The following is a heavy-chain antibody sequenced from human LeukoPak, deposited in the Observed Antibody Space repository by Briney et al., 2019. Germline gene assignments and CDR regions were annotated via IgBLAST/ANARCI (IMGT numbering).Heavy chain of an antibody. J-gene: IGHJ2*01. CDR3: ARDPDFYGFDL. CDR2: IKQDGSEK. Sequence: PGGSLRLSCAASGFTFSRYWMSWVRQAPGKGLEWVANIKQDGSEKDYVDSVKGRFTISRDNAKNSVYLQMNSLRAEDTAVYYCARDPDFYGFDLWGRGTLVTVSS. V-gene: IGHV3-7*01. D-gene: IGHD4-17*01. CDR1: GFTFSRYW.